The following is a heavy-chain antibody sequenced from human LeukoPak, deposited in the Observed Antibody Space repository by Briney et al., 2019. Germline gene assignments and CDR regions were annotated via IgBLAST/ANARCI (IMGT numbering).Heavy chain of an antibody. CDR3: ARGAPHGTGYYGSGSCSGSRDWFDP. V-gene: IGHV1-2*02. CDR1: GYTFTGYY. J-gene: IGHJ5*02. D-gene: IGHD3-10*01. CDR2: INPNSGGT. Sequence: ASVKVSCKASGYTFTGYYMHWVRQAPGQGLEWMGWINPNSGGTNYAQKFQGRVTMTRDTSISTAYMELSRLRSDDTAVYYCARGAPHGTGYYGSGSCSGSRDWFDPWGQGTLVTVSS.